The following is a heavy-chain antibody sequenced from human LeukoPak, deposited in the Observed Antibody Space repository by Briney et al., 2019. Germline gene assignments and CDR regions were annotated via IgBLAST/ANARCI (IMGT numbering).Heavy chain of an antibody. Sequence: GGSLRLSCAASGFTFSSYSMNWVRQAPGKGLEWVSYISGSSGTIYYADSVKGRFTISRDNVKNSLYLQMNSLRAEDTAVYYCARDSHAAPNAMDVWGKGTTVTVSP. D-gene: IGHD6-25*01. V-gene: IGHV3-48*01. CDR3: ARDSHAAPNAMDV. CDR1: GFTFSSYS. J-gene: IGHJ6*04. CDR2: ISGSSGTI.